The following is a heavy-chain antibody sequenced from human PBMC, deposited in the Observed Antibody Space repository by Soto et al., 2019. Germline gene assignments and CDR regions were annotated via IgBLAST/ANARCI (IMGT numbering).Heavy chain of an antibody. CDR1: GYTFTSYA. V-gene: IGHV1-3*01. CDR2: INAGNGET. Sequence: GASVKVSCKASGYTFTSYAMHWVRQAPGQRLEWMGWINAGNGETIYAQKFQGRVTMTEDTSTDTAYMELSSLRSEDTAVYYCATSSGSYPLFDYGMDVWGQGTTVTVSS. D-gene: IGHD3-10*01. J-gene: IGHJ6*02. CDR3: ATSSGSYPLFDYGMDV.